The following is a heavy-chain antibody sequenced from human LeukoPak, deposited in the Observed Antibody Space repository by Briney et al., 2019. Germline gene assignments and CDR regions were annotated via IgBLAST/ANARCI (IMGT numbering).Heavy chain of an antibody. CDR2: INSDESST. V-gene: IGHV3-74*01. D-gene: IGHD2-21*02. CDR3: ARAGYCGGDRYFWASSYYYYMDV. J-gene: IGHJ6*03. CDR1: GFTSSSYW. Sequence: GGSLRLSCAASGFTSSSYWMHWVRQAPGKGLVWVSRINSDESSTSYADSVKGRFTISRDNAKNTLYLQMNSLRAEDTAVYYCARAGYCGGDRYFWASSYYYYMDVWGKGTTVTVSS.